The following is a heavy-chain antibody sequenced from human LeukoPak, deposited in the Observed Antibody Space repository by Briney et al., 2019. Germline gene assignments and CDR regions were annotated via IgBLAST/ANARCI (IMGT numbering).Heavy chain of an antibody. CDR1: GGSLSNYY. Sequence: PSETLSLTCTVSGGSLSNYYWSWVRQPPGKGLEWIGYIYYTGSTYYNPSLKSRVTISVDTSKNHFSLKVTSATAADSAVYYCARSSGNSWGQGTLVIVSS. CDR3: ARSSGNS. V-gene: IGHV4-59*08. J-gene: IGHJ4*02. CDR2: IYYTGST. D-gene: IGHD1-26*01.